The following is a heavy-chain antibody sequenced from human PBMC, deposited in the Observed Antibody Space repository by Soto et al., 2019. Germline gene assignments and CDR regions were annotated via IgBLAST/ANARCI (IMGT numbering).Heavy chain of an antibody. J-gene: IGHJ6*02. CDR3: ARDRTLYYYGSGSYYNPGGYYGMDV. D-gene: IGHD3-10*01. CDR1: GGSVSSGSYY. CDR2: IYYSGST. Sequence: SETLSLTCTVSGGSVSSGSYYWSWIRQPPGKGLEWIGYIYYSGSTNYNPSLKSRVTISVDTSKNQFSLKLSSVTAADTAVYYCARDRTLYYYGSGSYYNPGGYYGMDVWGQGTTVT. V-gene: IGHV4-61*01.